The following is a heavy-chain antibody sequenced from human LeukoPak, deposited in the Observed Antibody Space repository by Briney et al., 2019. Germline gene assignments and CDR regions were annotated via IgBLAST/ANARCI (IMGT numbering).Heavy chain of an antibody. CDR1: GYTCTSYY. Sequence: ASVKVSCKASGYTCTSYYMHWVRQAPGQRLEWMGIINPSGGSTSYAQKFHGRVTMTRDTSTSTVYTELSSLRSEDTAVYYCARDHEWELMEDYWGQGTLVTVSS. V-gene: IGHV1-46*01. D-gene: IGHD1-26*01. J-gene: IGHJ4*02. CDR2: INPSGGST. CDR3: ARDHEWELMEDY.